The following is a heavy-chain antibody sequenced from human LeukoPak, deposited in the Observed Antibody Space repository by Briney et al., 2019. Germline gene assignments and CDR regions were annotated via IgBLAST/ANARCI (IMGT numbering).Heavy chain of an antibody. CDR3: ARGLLRYFDWLSGVSDY. D-gene: IGHD3-9*01. J-gene: IGHJ4*02. CDR2: ISYDGSNK. V-gene: IGHV3-30*03. CDR1: GFTFSSYG. Sequence: GGSLRLSCAASGFTFSSYGMHWVRQAPGKGLEWVAVISYDGSNKYYADSVKGRFTISRDNSKNTLYLQMNSLRAEDTAVYYCARGLLRYFDWLSGVSDYWGQGTLVTVSS.